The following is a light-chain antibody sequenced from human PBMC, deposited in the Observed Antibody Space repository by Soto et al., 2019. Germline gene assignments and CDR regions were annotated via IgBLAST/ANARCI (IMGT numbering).Light chain of an antibody. Sequence: EIVLTQSPDTLSLSPGESAPLSCRASQTVSSTYLTWYQQRPGQAPRLLIYATSTRSTDIPDRFSGSGSGTDFTLTISGLEPEDFAMYYCQLYGSSPLFGPGTKVEIK. V-gene: IGKV3-20*01. CDR3: QLYGSSPL. J-gene: IGKJ3*01. CDR2: ATS. CDR1: QTVSSTY.